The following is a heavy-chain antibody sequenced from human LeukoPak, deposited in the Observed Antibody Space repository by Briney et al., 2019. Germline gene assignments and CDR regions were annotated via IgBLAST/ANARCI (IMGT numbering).Heavy chain of an antibody. CDR3: ARGPSGSYF. J-gene: IGHJ4*02. CDR1: GFTFSSYS. D-gene: IGHD1-26*01. Sequence: GGSLRLSCTASGFTFSSYSMNWVRQAPGKGLEWVSYISSSSSTIYYADSVKGRFTISRDNAKNSLYLQMNSLRAEDTAVYYCARGPSGSYFGGQGTLVTVSS. CDR2: ISSSSSTI. V-gene: IGHV3-48*01.